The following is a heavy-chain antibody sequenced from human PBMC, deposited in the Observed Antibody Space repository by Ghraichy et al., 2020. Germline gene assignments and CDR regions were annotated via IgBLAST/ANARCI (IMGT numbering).Heavy chain of an antibody. J-gene: IGHJ4*02. CDR2: ISGSGGST. D-gene: IGHD3-3*01. Sequence: GGSLRLSCAASGFTFSSYAMSWVRQAPGKGLEWVSAISGSGGSTYYADSVKGRFTISRDNSKNTLYLQMNSLRAEDTAVYYCAKAGPLDLTYYDFWAPHPPDYYFDYWGQGTLVTVSS. CDR3: AKAGPLDLTYYDFWAPHPPDYYFDY. V-gene: IGHV3-23*01. CDR1: GFTFSSYA.